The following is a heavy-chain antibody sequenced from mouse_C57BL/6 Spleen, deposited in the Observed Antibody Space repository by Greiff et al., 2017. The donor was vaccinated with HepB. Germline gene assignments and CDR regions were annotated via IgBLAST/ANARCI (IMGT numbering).Heavy chain of an antibody. CDR3: ARHHYCSSYRYYFDY. V-gene: IGHV5-9*01. CDR1: GFTFSSYT. CDR2: ISGGGGNT. J-gene: IGHJ2*01. Sequence: EVQRVESGGGLVKPGGSLKLSCAASGFTFSSYTMSWVRQTPEKRLEWVATISGGGGNTYYPDSVKGRFTISRDNAKNTLYLQMSSLRSEDTALYYCARHHYCSSYRYYFDYWGQGTTLTVSS. D-gene: IGHD1-1*01.